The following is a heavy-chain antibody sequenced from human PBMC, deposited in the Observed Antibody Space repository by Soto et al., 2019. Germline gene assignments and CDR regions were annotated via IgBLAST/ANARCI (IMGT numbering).Heavy chain of an antibody. CDR2: ISDSGVST. CDR1: GFTFSSYA. CDR3: AKDRTGPSPSTYYYYYGLDV. J-gene: IGHJ6*02. V-gene: IGHV3-23*01. D-gene: IGHD6-6*01. Sequence: GGSLRLSCAASGFTFSSYAMTWVRQAPGKGLEWVSVISDSGVSTYYADSVKGRFTISRDNSKNTLYLQMNSLRAEDTAVYYCAKDRTGPSPSTYYYYYGLDVWGQGTTVTVSS.